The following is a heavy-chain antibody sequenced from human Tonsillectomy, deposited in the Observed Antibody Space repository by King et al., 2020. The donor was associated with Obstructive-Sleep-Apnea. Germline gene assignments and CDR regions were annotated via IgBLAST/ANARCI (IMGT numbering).Heavy chain of an antibody. CDR2: ISYDGSNK. CDR3: ARDRGSGSYYYYYGMDV. V-gene: IGHV3-30*04. Sequence: QLVQSGGGVVQPGRSLRLSCAASGFTFSSYAMHWVRQAPGKGLEWVAVISYDGSNKYYADSVKGRFTISRDNSKNTLYLQMNSLRAEDTAVYYCARDRGSGSYYYYYGMDVWGQGTTVTVSS. D-gene: IGHD1-26*01. J-gene: IGHJ6*02. CDR1: GFTFSSYA.